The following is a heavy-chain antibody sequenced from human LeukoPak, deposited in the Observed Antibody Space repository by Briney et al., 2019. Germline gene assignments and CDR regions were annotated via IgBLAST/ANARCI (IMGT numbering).Heavy chain of an antibody. J-gene: IGHJ6*03. D-gene: IGHD1-7*01. CDR3: AKLELTSHIDV. Sequence: PGGSLRLSCAASGFTFSDHYMDWVRQAPGKGLEWVGRSRNKAKSYTTEYAASVNGRFTISRDDSKNSLFLQMNSLKTEDTAVYYCAKLELTSHIDVWGKGTTVTVSS. CDR2: SRNKAKSYTT. CDR1: GFTFSDHY. V-gene: IGHV3-72*01.